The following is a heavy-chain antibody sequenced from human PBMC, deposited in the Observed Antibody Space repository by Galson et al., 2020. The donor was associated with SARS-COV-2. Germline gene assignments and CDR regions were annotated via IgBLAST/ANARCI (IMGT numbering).Heavy chain of an antibody. D-gene: IGHD6-13*01. CDR1: SGSISSSRYY. Sequence: SETLSLTCNVSSGSISSSRYYWGWIRQPPGRGLEWIGSVSYSGTTYYNPSLKSRVTVSVDTSKNQFSLRLNSVTAADTAVYYCAREAGNSWYFDYWAQGTLVTVSS. CDR2: VSYSGTT. V-gene: IGHV4-39*07. CDR3: AREAGNSWYFDY. J-gene: IGHJ4*02.